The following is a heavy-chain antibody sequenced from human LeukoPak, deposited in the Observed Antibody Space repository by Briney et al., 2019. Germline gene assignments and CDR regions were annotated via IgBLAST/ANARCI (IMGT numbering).Heavy chain of an antibody. CDR3: AREILGGFNPGAY. CDR1: LDSTTSNF. Sequence: SGTLSLTCTVSLDSTTSNFWSWVRQPAGKGLEWIGEIHRSGSPNYNPSLQSRVTISIDRSRNQIALELSSVTAADTAVYYCAREILGGFNPGAYWGQGTLVTVSS. J-gene: IGHJ4*02. D-gene: IGHD1-14*01. V-gene: IGHV4-4*02. CDR2: IHRSGSP.